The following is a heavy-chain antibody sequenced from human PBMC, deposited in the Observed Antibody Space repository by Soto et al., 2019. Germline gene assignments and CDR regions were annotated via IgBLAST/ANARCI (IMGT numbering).Heavy chain of an antibody. J-gene: IGHJ6*02. CDR3: AVGTMVRGVIGGMDV. D-gene: IGHD3-10*01. V-gene: IGHV4-39*01. CDR2: IYYSGST. CDR1: ISSSSYY. Sequence: ISSSSYYWGWIRQPPGKGLEWIGSIYYSGSTYYNPSLKSRVTISVDTSKNQFSLKLSSVAAADTAVYYCAVGTMVRGVIGGMDVWGQGTTVTVSS.